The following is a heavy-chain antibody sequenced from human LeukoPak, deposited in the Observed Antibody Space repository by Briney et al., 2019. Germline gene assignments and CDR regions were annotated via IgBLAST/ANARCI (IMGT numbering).Heavy chain of an antibody. J-gene: IGHJ4*02. Sequence: ASVKVSCKASGYSFTSYYMHWVRQAPGQGLEWMGIINPSGGSTTYDQKFQGRVTMTRDTSTSTVYMELSSLRSEDTAVYYCARVSNGTTSDYWGQGTLVTVAS. CDR1: GYSFTSYY. CDR3: ARVSNGTTSDY. CDR2: INPSGGST. D-gene: IGHD1-1*01. V-gene: IGHV1-46*01.